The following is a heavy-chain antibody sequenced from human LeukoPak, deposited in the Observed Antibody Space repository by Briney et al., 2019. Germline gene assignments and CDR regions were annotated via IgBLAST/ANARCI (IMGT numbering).Heavy chain of an antibody. D-gene: IGHD6-19*01. CDR3: ARGEVAGILDY. J-gene: IGHJ4*02. CDR2: IYSGGST. Sequence: GGSLRLSCAASGFTVSSNYMSWVRQAPGKGLEWVSVIYSGGSTYYADSAKGRFTISRDNSKNTLYLQMNSLRAEDTAVYYCARGEVAGILDYWGQGTLVTVSS. CDR1: GFTVSSNY. V-gene: IGHV3-53*01.